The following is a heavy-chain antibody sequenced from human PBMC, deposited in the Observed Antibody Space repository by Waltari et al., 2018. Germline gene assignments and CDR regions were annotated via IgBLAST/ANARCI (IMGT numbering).Heavy chain of an antibody. D-gene: IGHD3-22*01. CDR2: IYYSGST. CDR1: GGSISSSSYY. V-gene: IGHV4-39*07. Sequence: QLQLQESGPGLVKPSETLSITCTVSGGSISSSSYYWCWTRQPPGKGLEWIGSIYYSGSTYYNPSLKSRVTISVDTSKNQFSLKLSSVTAADTAVYYCARIVVVTEAFDYWGQGTLVTVSS. J-gene: IGHJ4*02. CDR3: ARIVVVTEAFDY.